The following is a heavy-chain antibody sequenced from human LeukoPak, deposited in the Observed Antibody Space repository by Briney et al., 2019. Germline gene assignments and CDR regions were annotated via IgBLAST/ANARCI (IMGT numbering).Heavy chain of an antibody. Sequence: ASVKVSCKASGYTFTGYYMHWVRQAPGQGLEWMGWINPNSGGTNYAQKFQGRVTMTRDMSISTAYMELSRLRSDDTAVYYCARAYDGSYYLYYYYGMDVWGQGTTVTVSS. J-gene: IGHJ6*02. V-gene: IGHV1-2*02. CDR1: GYTFTGYY. CDR2: INPNSGGT. D-gene: IGHD1-26*01. CDR3: ARAYDGSYYLYYYYGMDV.